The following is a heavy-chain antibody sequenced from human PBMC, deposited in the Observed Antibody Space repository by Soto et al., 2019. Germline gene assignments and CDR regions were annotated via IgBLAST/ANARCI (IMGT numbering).Heavy chain of an antibody. CDR2: IYHSGST. Sequence: QVQLQESGPGLVKPSGTLSLTCAVSGGSISSSNWWSWVRQPPGKGLEWIGEIYHSGSTNYNPSLTSRXRIXVXTSKNQFSLKLSSVTAADTAVYYCARVGYSSSWYYDWGQGTLVTVSS. J-gene: IGHJ4*02. CDR3: ARVGYSSSWYYD. CDR1: GGSISSSNW. V-gene: IGHV4-4*02. D-gene: IGHD6-13*01.